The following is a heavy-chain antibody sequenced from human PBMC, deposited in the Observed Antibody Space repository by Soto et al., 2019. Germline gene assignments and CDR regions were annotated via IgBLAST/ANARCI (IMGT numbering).Heavy chain of an antibody. CDR2: IIPRFGKPA. D-gene: IGHD3-3*01. V-gene: IGHV1-69*06. CDR1: GDSFSTFA. J-gene: IGHJ4*02. CDR3: ARSRFLDY. Sequence: QVQLAQSGAEVKKPGSSVKVSCKASGDSFSTFAFSWVRQAPGQGLEWMGAIIPRFGKPANYAQKFQDRVTITADKSTTTVYMEVRSLRSEDTAVYYCARSRFLDYWGQGTPVTVSS.